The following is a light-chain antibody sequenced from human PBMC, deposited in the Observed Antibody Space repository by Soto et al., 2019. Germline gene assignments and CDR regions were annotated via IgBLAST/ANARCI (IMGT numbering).Light chain of an antibody. CDR3: QQSYSSSPIT. V-gene: IGKV1-39*01. J-gene: IGKJ5*01. CDR1: ETISTF. Sequence: DIQLTQSPSSLSASVGDRVTMTFRASETISTFLNWYQHKPGKAPRLLISAASRLQSGVPPRFSGSGSGTEFTLTINSLRPEDFASYYCQQSYSSSPITFGPGTRLEI. CDR2: AAS.